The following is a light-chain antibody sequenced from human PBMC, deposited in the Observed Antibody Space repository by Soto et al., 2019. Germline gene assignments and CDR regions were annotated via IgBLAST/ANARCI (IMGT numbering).Light chain of an antibody. CDR2: DNT. J-gene: IGLJ2*01. CDR3: QSYDNSHDWDVI. V-gene: IGLV1-40*01. Sequence: QSVLTQPPSVSGAPGQRVTISCTGSSSNIGAGYAVHWYQQLPGTAPKLLISDNTNRPSGVPDRFSASKSGTTASLAITGLQAEDEAEYCCQSYDNSHDWDVIFGGGTKLTVL. CDR1: SSNIGAGYA.